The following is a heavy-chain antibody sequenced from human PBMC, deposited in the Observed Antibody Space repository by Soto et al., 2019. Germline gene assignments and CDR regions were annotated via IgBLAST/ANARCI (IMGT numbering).Heavy chain of an antibody. CDR3: ARKPQYSTSPQVFDY. Sequence: QVQLLQSGAEVKKPGASVRVSCKASGYSFTRFGISWVRQAPGQGLEWVGRISTYNGNTKYAQKLQGRVTVSTDTSTSTAYMGLRSRRSDDTAVYYCARKPQYSTSPQVFDYWCQGTLLTVSS. J-gene: IGHJ4*02. V-gene: IGHV1-18*01. D-gene: IGHD6-6*01. CDR1: GYSFTRFG. CDR2: ISTYNGNT.